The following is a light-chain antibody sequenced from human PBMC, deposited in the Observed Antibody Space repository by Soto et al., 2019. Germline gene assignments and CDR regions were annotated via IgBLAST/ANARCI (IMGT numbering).Light chain of an antibody. V-gene: IGKV1-39*01. Sequence: IQMTQSPSSLSASVGDRVTITCRASHNIDTYLNWYQQKPGKAPILLXXAASSLRSGVPSIFSGSGSGTDFTLTISSLQPEDFATYYCQQTYSLPLDITFGQGTRLEIK. CDR1: HNIDTY. CDR2: AAS. J-gene: IGKJ5*01. CDR3: QQTYSLPLDIT.